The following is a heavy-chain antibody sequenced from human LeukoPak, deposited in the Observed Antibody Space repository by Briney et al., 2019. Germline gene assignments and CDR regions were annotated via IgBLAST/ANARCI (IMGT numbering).Heavy chain of an antibody. D-gene: IGHD3-9*01. Sequence: ASVKVSYKASGYTFTSYGISWVRQAPGQGLEWMGWISAYNGNTNYAQKLQGRVTMTTDTSTSTAYMELRSLRSDDTAVYYCARDPHHSYYDILTGYYGGYNWFDPWGQGTLVTVSS. CDR3: ARDPHHSYYDILTGYYGGYNWFDP. CDR1: GYTFTSYG. V-gene: IGHV1-18*01. J-gene: IGHJ5*02. CDR2: ISAYNGNT.